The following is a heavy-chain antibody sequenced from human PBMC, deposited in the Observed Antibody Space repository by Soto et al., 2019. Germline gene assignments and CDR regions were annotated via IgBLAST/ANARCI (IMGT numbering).Heavy chain of an antibody. V-gene: IGHV3-11*05. J-gene: IGHJ4*02. CDR1: GFTFSDYY. Sequence: GGSLRLSCAASGFTFSDYYMSWIRQAPGKGLEWVSYITSSSSYTNYADSVKDRFTISRDNAKNSLYLQMNSLRAEDTAVYYCARDHHRYSGYDYVDYWGQGTLVTVSS. CDR2: ITSSSSYT. D-gene: IGHD5-12*01. CDR3: ARDHHRYSGYDYVDY.